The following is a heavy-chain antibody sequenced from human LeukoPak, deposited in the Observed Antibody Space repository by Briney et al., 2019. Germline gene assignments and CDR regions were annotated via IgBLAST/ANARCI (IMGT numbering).Heavy chain of an antibody. V-gene: IGHV4-39*01. D-gene: IGHD3-3*01. CDR1: GGSISSSGYY. Sequence: PSETLSPTCTVSGGSISSSGYYWGWIRQPPGKGLEWIGTIYYSGSTYYNPSLKSRVTISVDTSKNQFSLNLSSVTAADTAAYYCARPTYYDSLNAFDIWGQGTMVTVSS. J-gene: IGHJ3*02. CDR2: IYYSGST. CDR3: ARPTYYDSLNAFDI.